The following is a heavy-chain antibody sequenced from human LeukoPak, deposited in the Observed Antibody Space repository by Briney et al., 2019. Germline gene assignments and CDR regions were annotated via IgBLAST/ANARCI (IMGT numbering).Heavy chain of an antibody. V-gene: IGHV4-39*07. J-gene: IGHJ2*01. D-gene: IGHD5-12*01. Sequence: SETLSLTCTVSGASISSSSSFFWAWIRQPPGKGLEWIGTMSNSGSTYYNPSLKSRVTISGDTSKNQFSLRLSSVTAVDTAVYYCARGGGGYSWYFDLWGRGTLVTVSS. CDR3: ARGGGGYSWYFDL. CDR1: GASISSSSSFF. CDR2: MSNSGST.